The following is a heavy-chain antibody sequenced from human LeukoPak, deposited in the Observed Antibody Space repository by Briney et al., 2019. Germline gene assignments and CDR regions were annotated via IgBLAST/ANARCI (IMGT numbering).Heavy chain of an antibody. Sequence: PGGSLRLSCAASGFTVSSFEMNWVPQAPGKGLEWVSYISSSGNIIYCADSVKGRFTISRDNAKNSLYLQMNSLRAEDTAVYYCARDDYFDYWGQGTLVTVSS. CDR1: GFTVSSFE. V-gene: IGHV3-48*03. J-gene: IGHJ4*02. CDR3: ARDDYFDY. CDR2: ISSSGNII.